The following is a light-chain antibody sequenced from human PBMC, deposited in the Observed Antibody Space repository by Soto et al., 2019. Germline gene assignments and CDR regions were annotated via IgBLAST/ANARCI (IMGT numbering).Light chain of an antibody. Sequence: DIVMTQSPESLALSLGERATINCRSSHRLLYSGNNNKYLAWYQQKPRQPPRLLIYWTSARESGVPDRFSGSGSGTDFTLTITSLQPEDVGVYYCQQYYDTPYTFGQGTKLEIK. V-gene: IGKV4-1*01. CDR2: WTS. CDR1: HRLLYSGNNNKY. CDR3: QQYYDTPYT. J-gene: IGKJ2*01.